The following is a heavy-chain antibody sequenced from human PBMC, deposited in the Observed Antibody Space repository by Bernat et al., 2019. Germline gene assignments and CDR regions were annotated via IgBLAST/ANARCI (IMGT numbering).Heavy chain of an antibody. D-gene: IGHD5-12*01. V-gene: IGHV1-2*04. CDR1: GYTFTSYG. CDR2: INPNSGGT. J-gene: IGHJ4*02. CDR3: AKANSGYDFQGNHY. Sequence: QVQLVQSGAEVKKPGASVKVSCKASGYTFTSYGISWVRQAPGQGLEWMGWINPNSGGTNYAQKFQGWGTMTRDTSISTAYMELSRLRSDDTAVYYCAKANSGYDFQGNHYWGQGTLVTVSS.